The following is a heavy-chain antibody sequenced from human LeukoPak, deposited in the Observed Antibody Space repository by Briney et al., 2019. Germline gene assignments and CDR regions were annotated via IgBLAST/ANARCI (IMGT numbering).Heavy chain of an antibody. CDR1: GGSISSSSYY. CDR3: ARRRWFGPLGYFDY. CDR2: IYYSGST. V-gene: IGHV4-39*07. D-gene: IGHD3-10*01. J-gene: IGHJ4*02. Sequence: SETLSLTCTVSGGSISSSSYYWGWIRQPPGKGLEWIGSIYYSGSTYYNPSLKSRVTISVDTSKNQFSLRLSSVTAADTAVYYCARRRWFGPLGYFDYWGQGTLVTVSS.